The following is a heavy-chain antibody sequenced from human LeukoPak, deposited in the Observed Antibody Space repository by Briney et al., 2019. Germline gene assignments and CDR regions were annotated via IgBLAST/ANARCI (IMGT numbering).Heavy chain of an antibody. CDR1: GGSISSYY. CDR2: IYYSGST. D-gene: IGHD5-18*01. V-gene: IGHV4-59*08. CDR3: ARHSQPDTAMVEPWYYFDY. Sequence: SETLSLTCTVSGGSISSYYWSWIRQPPGKGLEWIGYIYYSGSTNYNPSLKSRVTTSVDTSKNQFSLKLSSVTAADTAVYYCARHSQPDTAMVEPWYYFDYWGQGTLVTVSS. J-gene: IGHJ4*02.